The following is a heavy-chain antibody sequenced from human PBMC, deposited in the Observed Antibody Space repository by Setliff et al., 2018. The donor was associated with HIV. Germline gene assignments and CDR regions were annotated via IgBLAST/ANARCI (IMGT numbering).Heavy chain of an antibody. V-gene: IGHV4-4*07. CDR1: GGSISSYY. J-gene: IGHJ4*02. Sequence: SETLSLTCTVSGGSISSYYWSWVRQPAGKGLEWIGQVHSTLSTNYNPSLKSRLSISLDTSRNQFSLKLTSVTAADSATYYCARWVYNSAWSLDYWGQGTLVTVSS. CDR3: ARWVYNSAWSLDY. D-gene: IGHD6-19*01. CDR2: VHSTLST.